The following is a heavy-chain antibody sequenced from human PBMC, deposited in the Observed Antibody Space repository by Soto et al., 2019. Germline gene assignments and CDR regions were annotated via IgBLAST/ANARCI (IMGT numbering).Heavy chain of an antibody. V-gene: IGHV3-23*01. CDR1: GFTFSSYA. J-gene: IGHJ3*01. CDR2: ISGSGGST. CDR3: AKVKGYCSGGNFSDDTFDF. D-gene: IGHD2-15*01. Sequence: GGSLRLSCAASGFTFSSYAMSWVRQAPGKGLEWVSAISGSGGSTYYADSVKGRFTISRDNSKNTLYLQMNILRAEDTAVYSCAKVKGYCSGGNFSDDTFDFWGQGTMVTVSS.